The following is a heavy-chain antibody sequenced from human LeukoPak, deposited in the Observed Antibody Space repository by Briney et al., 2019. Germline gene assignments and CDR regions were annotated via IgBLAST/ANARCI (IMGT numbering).Heavy chain of an antibody. D-gene: IGHD3-10*01. V-gene: IGHV5-51*01. Sequence: GESLKISCEGSGYSFTNYWIGWVRQMPGKGLEWMGTMYPGDSDTRYSPSFQGQVTMSVDKSITTAYLEWSGLKASDTAMYYCARDYGSGSGNWFDAWGPETLVTVSS. J-gene: IGHJ5*02. CDR3: ARDYGSGSGNWFDA. CDR1: GYSFTNYW. CDR2: MYPGDSDT.